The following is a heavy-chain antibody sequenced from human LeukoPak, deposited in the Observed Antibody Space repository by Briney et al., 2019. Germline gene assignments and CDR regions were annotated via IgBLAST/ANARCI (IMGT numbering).Heavy chain of an antibody. V-gene: IGHV3-7*03. CDR2: IKEDGSEK. J-gene: IGHJ3*02. D-gene: IGHD3-22*01. Sequence: GGSLRLSCAASRFPFSSNWMSWVRQAPGKGLEWVANIKEDGSEKHYVDSVKGRFIISRDNAKNSLYLQMNSLRAEDTAVYYCARDYPPYYYDSSGYFDAFDIWGQGTMVTVSS. CDR3: ARDYPPYYYDSSGYFDAFDI. CDR1: RFPFSSNW.